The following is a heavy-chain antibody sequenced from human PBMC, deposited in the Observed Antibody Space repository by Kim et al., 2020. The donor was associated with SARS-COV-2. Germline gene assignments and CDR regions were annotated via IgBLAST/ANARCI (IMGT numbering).Heavy chain of an antibody. Sequence: EPVRGRSTNSRDNAKNSLYLQTNSLRPEDTAVYYCARDQGGTSIVGAFDYWGRGTLVTVSS. CDR3: ARDQGGTSIVGAFDY. J-gene: IGHJ4*02. V-gene: IGHV3-48*01. D-gene: IGHD1-26*01.